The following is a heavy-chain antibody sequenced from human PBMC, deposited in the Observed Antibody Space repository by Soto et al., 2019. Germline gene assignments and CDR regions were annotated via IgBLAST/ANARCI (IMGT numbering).Heavy chain of an antibody. CDR1: GGSISSGGYY. CDR3: ARDGRVGCSSTSCPYYYYGMDV. Sequence: QVQLQESGPGLVKPSQTLSLTCTVSGGSISSGGYYWSWIRQHPGKGLEWIGYIYYSGSTYYNPSLKSRVTISVDTSKNQFSLKLSSVTAADTAVYYCARDGRVGCSSTSCPYYYYGMDVWGQGTTVTVSS. CDR2: IYYSGST. D-gene: IGHD2-2*01. J-gene: IGHJ6*02. V-gene: IGHV4-31*03.